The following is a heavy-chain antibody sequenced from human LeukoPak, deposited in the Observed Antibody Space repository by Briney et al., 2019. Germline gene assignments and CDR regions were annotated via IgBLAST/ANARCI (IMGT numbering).Heavy chain of an antibody. D-gene: IGHD6-19*01. CDR3: ARLAVAGTDY. J-gene: IGHJ4*02. CDR2: MYYSGSI. CDR1: GGSIRTSSYY. Sequence: SETLSLTCVVSGGSIRTSSYYWAWIRQPPGKGLEWIVSMYYSGSIYYNSSLKSRITVSADTSKNQLSLKLSSVTAADTAVYYCARLAVAGTDYWGQGTLVTVSS. V-gene: IGHV4-39*01.